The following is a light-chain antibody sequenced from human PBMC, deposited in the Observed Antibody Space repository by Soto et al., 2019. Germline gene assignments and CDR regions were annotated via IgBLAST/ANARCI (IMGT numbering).Light chain of an antibody. CDR3: SSFTTSTTLYV. CDR1: SCDVGASDY. Sequence: QSALTQPASVSGSPGQSITVSCTGTSCDVGASDYVSWYQHHPGKAPKAIIYEVKNRPSGVSSRFSGSKSANTASLTISGLQAEDEADYYCSSFTTSTTLYVFXTGTKVTVL. J-gene: IGLJ1*01. CDR2: EVK. V-gene: IGLV2-14*01.